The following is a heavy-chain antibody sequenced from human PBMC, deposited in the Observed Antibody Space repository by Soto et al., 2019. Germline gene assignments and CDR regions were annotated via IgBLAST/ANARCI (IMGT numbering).Heavy chain of an antibody. CDR3: ARYSYGYSYFDY. D-gene: IGHD5-18*01. CDR1: GGTFSSYA. V-gene: IGHV1-69*12. J-gene: IGHJ4*02. CDR2: IIPIFGTA. Sequence: QVQLVQSGAEVKKPGSSVKVSCKASGGTFSSYAISWVRQAPGQGLEWMGGIIPIFGTANYAQKFQGRVTITADESTSTAYMALSSLRADDKAVYYCARYSYGYSYFDYWGQGTRVTVSS.